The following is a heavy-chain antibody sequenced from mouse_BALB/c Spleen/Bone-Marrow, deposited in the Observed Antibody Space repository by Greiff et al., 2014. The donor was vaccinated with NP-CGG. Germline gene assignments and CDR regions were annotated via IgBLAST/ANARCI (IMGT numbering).Heavy chain of an antibody. D-gene: IGHD2-10*02. V-gene: IGHV1-80*01. CDR1: GYVFSSYW. Sequence: VMLVESGAELVRPGSSVKIYCKASGYVFSSYWMNWVKQRPGQGLEWIGQIYPGDGDTNYNGKFKGKATLTADKSSSTAYMQLSSLTSEDSAVYFCARKYGDYWGQGTTLTVSS. CDR2: IYPGDGDT. J-gene: IGHJ2*01. CDR3: ARKYGDY.